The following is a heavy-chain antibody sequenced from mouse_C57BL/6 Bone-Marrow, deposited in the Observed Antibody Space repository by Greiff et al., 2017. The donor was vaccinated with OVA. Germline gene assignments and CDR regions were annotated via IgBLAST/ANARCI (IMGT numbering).Heavy chain of an antibody. Sequence: VQLQQSGAELVRPGASVKLSCTASGFNIKDDYMHWVKQRPEQGLEWIGWIDPENGDTEYASKFQGKATITADTSSNPAYLQLSSLTSEDTAVYYCTRYGYYWYFDVWGTGTTVTVSS. V-gene: IGHV14-4*01. CDR3: TRYGYYWYFDV. J-gene: IGHJ1*03. D-gene: IGHD2-2*01. CDR2: IDPENGDT. CDR1: GFNIKDDY.